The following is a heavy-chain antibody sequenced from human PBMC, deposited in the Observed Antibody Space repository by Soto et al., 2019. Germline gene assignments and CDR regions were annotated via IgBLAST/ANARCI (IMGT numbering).Heavy chain of an antibody. J-gene: IGHJ6*02. D-gene: IGHD3-3*01. Sequence: SETLSLTCTVSGGSISSGGYYWSWIRQHPGKGLEWIGYIYYSGSTYYNKSLKSRVTISVDTSKKQFSLKLSSVTAADTAVYYCASYYDFWSGYPPYGMDVWGQGTTVTVSS. CDR1: GGSISSGGYY. CDR3: ASYYDFWSGYPPYGMDV. CDR2: IYYSGST. V-gene: IGHV4-31*03.